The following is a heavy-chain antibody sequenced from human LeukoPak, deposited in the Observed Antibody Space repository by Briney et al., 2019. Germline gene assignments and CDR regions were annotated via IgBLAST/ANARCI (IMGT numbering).Heavy chain of an antibody. D-gene: IGHD2-21*02. V-gene: IGHV3-30*03. CDR1: GFTFSSYG. Sequence: PGGSLRLSCAASGFTFSSYGMHWVRQAPGKGLEWVAVISYDGSNKYYADSVKGRFTISRDNSKNTLYLQMNSLRAEDTAVYYCARDLSSYCGGDCPNGYWGQGTLVTVSS. CDR3: ARDLSSYCGGDCPNGY. J-gene: IGHJ4*02. CDR2: ISYDGSNK.